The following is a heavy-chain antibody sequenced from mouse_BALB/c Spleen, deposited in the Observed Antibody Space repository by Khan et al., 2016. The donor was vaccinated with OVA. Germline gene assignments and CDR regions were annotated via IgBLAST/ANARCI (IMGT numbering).Heavy chain of an antibody. V-gene: IGHV1-7*01. CDR2: INPTSGYT. CDR1: GYTFTSYW. Sequence: QVQLQQSGAELAKPGASVKMSCKASGYTFTSYWMHWVKQRPGQGLEWIGYINPTSGYTDYNQKFKDKATLTADKSSSTAYMQLSSLTSEDSAVYYCARDRIDYGGQGTTFTVSS. J-gene: IGHJ2*01. CDR3: ARDRIDY.